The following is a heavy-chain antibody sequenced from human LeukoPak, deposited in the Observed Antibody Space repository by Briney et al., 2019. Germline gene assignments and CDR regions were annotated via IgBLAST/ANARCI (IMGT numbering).Heavy chain of an antibody. CDR2: IYHSGSI. J-gene: IGHJ4*02. V-gene: IGHV4-30-2*01. Sequence: SETLSLTCAVSGGSISRGCYSGSWIRQPPGKGREWFGYIYHSGSIYYNPSLKSRVTISVDRSKNQFSLKLSSVTAADTAVYYCARAPSKSSRYFDYWGQGTLVTVSS. D-gene: IGHD6-19*01. CDR1: GGSISRGCYS. CDR3: ARAPSKSSRYFDY.